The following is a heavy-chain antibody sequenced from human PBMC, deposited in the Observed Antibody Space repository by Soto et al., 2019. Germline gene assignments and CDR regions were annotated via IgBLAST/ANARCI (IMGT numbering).Heavy chain of an antibody. CDR1: GFTFSSFA. Sequence: QELLVESGGGVVQPGRSLRLSCAASGFTFSSFAMHWVRQAPGKRLEWVSVISFNGLSQFYPDSIRGRFTISRDNSKNTLYRQLDSLRPDDTAVYYCARGGRGRRGAFDVWGQGTEVSVS. CDR3: ARGGRGRRGAFDV. CDR2: ISFNGLSQ. D-gene: IGHD3-16*01. J-gene: IGHJ3*01. V-gene: IGHV3-30*03.